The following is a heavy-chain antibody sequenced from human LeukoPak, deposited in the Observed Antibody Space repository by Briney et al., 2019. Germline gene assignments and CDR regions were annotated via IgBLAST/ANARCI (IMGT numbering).Heavy chain of an antibody. CDR2: ISSSSSTI. CDR1: GFTFSSYS. Sequence: GGSLRLSCAASGFTFSSYSTNWVRQAPGKGLEWVSYISSSSSTIYYADSVKGRFTISRDNAKNSLYPQMNSLRDEDTAVYYCARDRATWELSEHDAFDIWGQGTMVTVSS. D-gene: IGHD1-26*01. CDR3: ARDRATWELSEHDAFDI. J-gene: IGHJ3*02. V-gene: IGHV3-48*02.